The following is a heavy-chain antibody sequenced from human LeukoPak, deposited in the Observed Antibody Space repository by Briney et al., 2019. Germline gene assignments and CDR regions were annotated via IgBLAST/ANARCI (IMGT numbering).Heavy chain of an antibody. J-gene: IGHJ4*02. CDR3: AKVGGPYGGYANYFDY. CDR1: GFTFSSYA. V-gene: IGHV3-23*01. Sequence: GGSLRLSCAASGFTFSSYAMSWVRQAPGKGLEWVSAISGSGGSTYYADSVKGRFAISRDNSKNTLYLQMNSLRAEDTAVYYCAKVGGPYGGYANYFDYWGQGTLVTVSS. CDR2: ISGSGGST. D-gene: IGHD4-17*01.